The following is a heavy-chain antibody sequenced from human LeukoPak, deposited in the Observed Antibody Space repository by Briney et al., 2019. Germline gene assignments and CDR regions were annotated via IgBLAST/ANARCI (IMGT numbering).Heavy chain of an antibody. CDR3: AREGRGYDFWSGYQYYYYMDV. CDR2: ISSSGSTI. V-gene: IGHV3-11*04. CDR1: GFTFSDYY. Sequence: GGSLRLSCAASGFTFSDYYMSWVRQAPGKGLEWVSYISSSGSTIYYADSVKGRFTISRDNAKNSLYLQMNSLRAEDTAVYYCAREGRGYDFWSGYQYYYYMDVWGKGTTVTVSS. D-gene: IGHD3-3*01. J-gene: IGHJ6*03.